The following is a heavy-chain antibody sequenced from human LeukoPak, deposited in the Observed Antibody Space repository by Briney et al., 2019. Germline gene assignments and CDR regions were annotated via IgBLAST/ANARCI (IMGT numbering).Heavy chain of an antibody. Sequence: GGSLRLSCAASGFTFSGYSMNWVRQAPGKGLEWVSSISSSSSYIYYADSVKGRFTISRDNAKNSLYLQMNSLRAEDTAVYYCARDNSGSYGYWYFDLWGRGTLVTVSS. D-gene: IGHD1-26*01. J-gene: IGHJ2*01. CDR2: ISSSSSYI. V-gene: IGHV3-21*01. CDR3: ARDNSGSYGYWYFDL. CDR1: GFTFSGYS.